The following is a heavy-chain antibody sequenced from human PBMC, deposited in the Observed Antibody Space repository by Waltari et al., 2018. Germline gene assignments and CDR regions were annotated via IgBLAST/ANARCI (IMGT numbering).Heavy chain of an antibody. Sequence: AVYGGSFSGYYWSWIRQPPGKGLEWIGEINHSGSTNYNPSLKSRVTISVDTSKNQFSLKLSSVTAADTAVYYCARGRYSSSWFTPWGWFDPWGQGTLVTVSS. D-gene: IGHD6-13*01. CDR3: ARGRYSSSWFTPWGWFDP. J-gene: IGHJ5*02. CDR2: INHSGST. V-gene: IGHV4-34*01. CDR1: GGSFSGYY.